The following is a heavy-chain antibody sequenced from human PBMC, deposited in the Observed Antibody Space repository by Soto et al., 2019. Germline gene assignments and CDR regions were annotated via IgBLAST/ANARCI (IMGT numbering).Heavy chain of an antibody. CDR3: ARAVPGSTGTHHSGSGIFYVSPFDY. V-gene: IGHV4-31*03. CDR1: GGSITSGDYY. D-gene: IGHD3-10*01. CDR2: KYFSGRA. J-gene: IGHJ4*02. Sequence: SETLSLTCTVSGGSITSGDYYWSWIRQQPGKGLEWIWYKYFSGRAHYSPSLKSRLTISVDPSKNQFSLKLTSVTAADTAVYYCARAVPGSTGTHHSGSGIFYVSPFDYWGQGALVTVSS.